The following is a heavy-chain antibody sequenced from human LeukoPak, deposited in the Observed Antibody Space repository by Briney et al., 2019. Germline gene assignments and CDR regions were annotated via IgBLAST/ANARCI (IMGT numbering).Heavy chain of an antibody. Sequence: SVKVSCKASGGTFSSYAISWVRQAPGQGLEWMGGIIPIFGTANYAQKFQGRVTITTDESTSTAYMELSSLRSEDTAFYYCARYQDGIAAAGLTLWGQGTLVTVSS. J-gene: IGHJ4*02. CDR3: ARYQDGIAAAGLTL. CDR1: GGTFSSYA. CDR2: IIPIFGTA. V-gene: IGHV1-69*05. D-gene: IGHD6-13*01.